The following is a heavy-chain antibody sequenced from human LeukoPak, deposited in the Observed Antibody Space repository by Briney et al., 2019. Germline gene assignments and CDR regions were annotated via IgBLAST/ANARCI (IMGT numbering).Heavy chain of an antibody. CDR1: GYTFTGYY. J-gene: IGHJ4*02. CDR2: INPNSGGT. Sequence: ASVKVSCKASGYTFTGYYMHWVRQAAGQGLEWMGWINPNSGGTNYAQKFQGRVTMTRDTSISTAYMELSRLRSDDTAVYYCARYYYDSSGYDYWGQGTLVTVSS. D-gene: IGHD3-22*01. V-gene: IGHV1-2*02. CDR3: ARYYYDSSGYDY.